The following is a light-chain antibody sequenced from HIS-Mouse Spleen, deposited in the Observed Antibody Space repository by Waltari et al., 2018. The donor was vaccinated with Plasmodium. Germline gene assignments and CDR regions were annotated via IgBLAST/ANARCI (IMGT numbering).Light chain of an antibody. CDR1: SPNLGSNT. CDR2: SNN. Sequence: QSVLTQPPSASGTPGPRVTISCSGRSPNLGSNTVNWYQQLPGTAPKLLIYSNNRRPAGVPDRFSGSKSGTSASLAISGLQSEDEADYYCAAWDDSLNGPVFGGGTKLTVL. CDR3: AAWDDSLNGPV. V-gene: IGLV1-44*01. J-gene: IGLJ2*01.